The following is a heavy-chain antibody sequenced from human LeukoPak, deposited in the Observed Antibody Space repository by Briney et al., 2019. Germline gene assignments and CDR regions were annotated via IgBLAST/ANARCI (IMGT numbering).Heavy chain of an antibody. CDR2: IYYSGST. D-gene: IGHD4-17*01. CDR1: GGSISSGGYY. J-gene: IGHJ4*02. CDR3: ANYDYGDYGIFDY. V-gene: IGHV4-31*01. Sequence: SETLSLTCTVSGGSISSGGYYWSWIRQRPGKGLERIGYIYYSGSTYYNPSLKSLATKTADTSKYQFSLKLSSVTTAAAAVYYCANYDYGDYGIFDYWGQGTLVTVSS.